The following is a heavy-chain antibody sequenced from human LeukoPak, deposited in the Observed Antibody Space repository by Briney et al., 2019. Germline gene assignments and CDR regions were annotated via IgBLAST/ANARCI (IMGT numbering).Heavy chain of an antibody. CDR3: ARDSSAWGRAGFDF. V-gene: IGHV3-7*01. D-gene: IGHD3-16*01. CDR2: IKESGSEK. Sequence: GGSLRLSCAASGFTFDYYWMTWVRQAPGKGLEWLANIKESGSEKYYVDSVKGRFTISRDNAENSLYLQMNSLRAEDTAVYYCARDSSAWGRAGFDFWGQGTLVTVSS. CDR1: GFTFDYYW. J-gene: IGHJ4*02.